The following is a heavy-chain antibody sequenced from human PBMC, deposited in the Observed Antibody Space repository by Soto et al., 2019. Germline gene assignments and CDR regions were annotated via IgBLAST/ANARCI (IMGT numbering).Heavy chain of an antibody. Sequence: GASVKVSCKASSSTFSTYALNWVRPPPGQELKWMGWISIYNGNTNYAQILQGRVTMTADTSTSTAYMELRSLRSDNPAVPYCARASPEGVVVGPAPLSIWFDPWGQGALVTVLL. CDR2: ISIYNGNT. CDR1: SSTFSTYA. CDR3: ARASPEGVVVGPAPLSIWFDP. V-gene: IGHV1-18*01. D-gene: IGHD2-2*01. J-gene: IGHJ5*02.